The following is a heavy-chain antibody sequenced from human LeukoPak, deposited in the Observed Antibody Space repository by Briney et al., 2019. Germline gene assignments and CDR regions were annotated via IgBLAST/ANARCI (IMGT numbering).Heavy chain of an antibody. D-gene: IGHD3-3*01. J-gene: IGHJ4*02. CDR3: AISDPSNYDFGSGYYTDQHNFDY. CDR1: GGSISSSSYY. CDR2: IYYSGST. V-gene: IGHV4-39*01. Sequence: SETLSLTCTVSGGSISSSSYYWGWIRQPPGKGLEWIGGIYYSGSTYYNPSLKSRVTISVDTSKNQFSLKLSSVTAADTAVYYCAISDPSNYDFGSGYYTDQHNFDYWGQGTLVTVSS.